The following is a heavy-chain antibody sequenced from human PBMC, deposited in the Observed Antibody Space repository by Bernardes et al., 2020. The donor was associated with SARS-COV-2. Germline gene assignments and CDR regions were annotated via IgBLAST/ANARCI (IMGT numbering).Heavy chain of an antibody. CDR2: ISSRSSYI. J-gene: IGHJ4*02. V-gene: IGHV3-21*01. CDR1: GFTFSSYS. CDR3: ARDSGSRWLPDY. D-gene: IGHD1-26*01. Sequence: GGSLRLSCAASGFTFSSYSMNWVRQAPGKGLEWVSSISSRSSYIYYADSVKGRFTIFRDNAKNSLYLQMNSLRAEDTAVYYCARDSGSRWLPDYGGQGTLVTVSS.